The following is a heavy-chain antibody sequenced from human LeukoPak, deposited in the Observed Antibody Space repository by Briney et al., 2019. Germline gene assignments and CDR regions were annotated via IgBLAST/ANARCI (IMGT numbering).Heavy chain of an antibody. CDR3: ARDHTKWGSIAVAF. D-gene: IGHD6-19*01. V-gene: IGHV1-2*02. Sequence: GASVKVSCKASGYTFTSYYMHWVRQAPGQGLEWMGWINPNSGGTNYAQKFQGRVTMTRDTSISTAYMELSRLRSDDTAVYYCARDHTKWGSIAVAFWGQGTLVTVSS. CDR1: GYTFTSYY. J-gene: IGHJ4*02. CDR2: INPNSGGT.